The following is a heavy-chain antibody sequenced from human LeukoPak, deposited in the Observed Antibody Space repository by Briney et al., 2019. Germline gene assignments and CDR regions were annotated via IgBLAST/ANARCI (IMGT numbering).Heavy chain of an antibody. Sequence: GASVKVSCNASGYTLTGYYMHWVRQAPGQGLEWMGWINPNSGGTNYAQKFQGRVTMTRDTSISIAYMELSRLRSGDTAVYYCARKGLRLGWFDPWGQGTLVTVSS. CDR2: INPNSGGT. CDR1: GYTLTGYY. D-gene: IGHD6-19*01. J-gene: IGHJ5*02. V-gene: IGHV1-2*02. CDR3: ARKGLRLGWFDP.